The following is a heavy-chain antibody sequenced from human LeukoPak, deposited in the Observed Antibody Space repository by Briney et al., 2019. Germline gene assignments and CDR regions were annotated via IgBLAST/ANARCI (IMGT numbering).Heavy chain of an antibody. Sequence: ASVKVSCKASGYTFTSYGISWVRQAPGQGLEWMGWISAYNGNTNYAQKLQGRVTRTTDTSTSTAYMELRSLRSDDTAVYYCARGDSSSWSYYFDYWGQGTLVTVSS. CDR3: ARGDSSSWSYYFDY. CDR1: GYTFTSYG. J-gene: IGHJ4*02. V-gene: IGHV1-18*01. D-gene: IGHD6-13*01. CDR2: ISAYNGNT.